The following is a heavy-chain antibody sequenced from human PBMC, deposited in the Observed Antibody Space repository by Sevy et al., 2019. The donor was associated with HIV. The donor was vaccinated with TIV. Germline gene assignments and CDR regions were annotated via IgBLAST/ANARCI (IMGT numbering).Heavy chain of an antibody. CDR1: GFTFSSNG. J-gene: IGHJ6*02. Sequence: GGSLRLSCAGSGFTFSSNGMHWVRQAPGKGPEWVAFIRYDGGNTYYAHSVKGRFTISRDNSKNTLYLQMNSLKPEDTALYYCATSNYSNVRLRGYYGMEVWGQGTTVTVSS. V-gene: IGHV3-30*02. D-gene: IGHD4-4*01. CDR3: ATSNYSNVRLRGYYGMEV. CDR2: IRYDGGNT.